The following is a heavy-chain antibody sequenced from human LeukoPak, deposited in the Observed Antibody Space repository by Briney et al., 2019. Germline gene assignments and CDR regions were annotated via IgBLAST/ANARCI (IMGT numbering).Heavy chain of an antibody. CDR2: IKQDGSEK. Sequence: PGGSLRLSCAASGFTFSSYWMSWVRQAPGKELEWVANIKQDGSEKYYVDSVKGRFTISRDNAKNSLYLQMNSLRAEDTAVYYCASYGDPDLIDYWGQGTLVTVSS. CDR3: ASYGDPDLIDY. J-gene: IGHJ4*02. CDR1: GFTFSSYW. V-gene: IGHV3-7*01. D-gene: IGHD4-17*01.